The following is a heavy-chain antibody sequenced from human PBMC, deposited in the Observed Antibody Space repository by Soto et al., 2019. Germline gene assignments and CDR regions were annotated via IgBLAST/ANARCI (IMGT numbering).Heavy chain of an antibody. D-gene: IGHD6-6*01. CDR2: ISSSGSTI. V-gene: IGHV3-48*03. Sequence: EVQVVESGGGLVQPGRSLRLSCAASGFTFSSYEMNWVRQAPGKGLEWVSYISSSGSTIYYADSVKGRFTISRDNAKNSLYLQMNSLRAEDTAVYYCARDGGYSSSSNWYFDLWGRGTLVTVSS. CDR3: ARDGGYSSSSNWYFDL. J-gene: IGHJ2*01. CDR1: GFTFSSYE.